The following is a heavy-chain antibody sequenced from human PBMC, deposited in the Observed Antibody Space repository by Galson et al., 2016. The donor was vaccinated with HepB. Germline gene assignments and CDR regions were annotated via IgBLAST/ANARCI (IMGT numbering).Heavy chain of an antibody. CDR2: IYWDDDK. J-gene: IGHJ4*02. V-gene: IGHV2-5*02. CDR1: GFSLSTTGVG. CDR3: AHGASYFDF. Sequence: PALVKPTQSLTLTCTFSGFSLSTTGVGMGWIRQPPGKALEWLALIYWDDDKHYTPSLKSRLTVTKDTSQNQVVLTMTNMDPVDTATYYCAHGASYFDFWGQGTLVTVSS. D-gene: IGHD5-12*01.